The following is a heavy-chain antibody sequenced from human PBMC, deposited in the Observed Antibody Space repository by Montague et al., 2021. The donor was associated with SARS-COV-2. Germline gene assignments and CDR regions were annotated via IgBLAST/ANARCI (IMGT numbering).Heavy chain of an antibody. Sequence: SLRLSCAASGFTFSYYDMNWIRQAPGKGPEWISYISTSAYTTSYAGSVKGRFTISRDNGKNSLYLQMNIPRVEDTAVYYCTRDYRSVVGDGLDIWGQGTKVTVSS. V-gene: IGHV3-48*03. CDR3: TRDYRSVVGDGLDI. D-gene: IGHD3-16*02. CDR1: GFTFSYYD. J-gene: IGHJ3*02. CDR2: ISTSAYTT.